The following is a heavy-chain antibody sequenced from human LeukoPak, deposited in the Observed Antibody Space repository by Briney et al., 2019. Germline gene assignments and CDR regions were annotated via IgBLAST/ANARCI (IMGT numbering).Heavy chain of an antibody. CDR2: IYYSGST. CDR3: ARHTRRGYSYGRTNFDY. Sequence: SETLSLTCTVSRGSISSYYWSWIRQPPGKGLEWIGYIYYSGSTNYNPSLKSRVTVSVDTSKNQFSLKLTSVTAADTAVYYCARHTRRGYSYGRTNFDYWGQGTLVTVSS. V-gene: IGHV4-59*08. J-gene: IGHJ4*02. CDR1: RGSISSYY. D-gene: IGHD5-18*01.